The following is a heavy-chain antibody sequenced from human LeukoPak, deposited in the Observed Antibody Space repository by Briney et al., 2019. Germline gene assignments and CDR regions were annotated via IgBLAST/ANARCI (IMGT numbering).Heavy chain of an antibody. CDR3: AKDLSITRDYFDY. V-gene: IGHV3-23*01. CDR2: ISGSGGST. Sequence: GGSLRLSCAASGSTFSSYAMSWVRQAPGKGLEWVSAISGSGGSTYYADSVKGRFTISRDNSKNTLYLQMNSLRAEDTAVYYCAKDLSITRDYFDYWGQGTLVTVSS. CDR1: GSTFSSYA. J-gene: IGHJ4*02. D-gene: IGHD2-2*01.